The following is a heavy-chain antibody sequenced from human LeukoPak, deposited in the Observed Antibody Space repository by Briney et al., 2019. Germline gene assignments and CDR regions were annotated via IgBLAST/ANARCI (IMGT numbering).Heavy chain of an antibody. CDR2: ISSSSSYI. CDR1: GFTFSSYS. D-gene: IGHD6-13*01. J-gene: IGHJ4*02. CDR3: ARHTDWYSSSWYAIDY. V-gene: IGHV3-21*01. Sequence: GGSLRLSCAASGFTFSSYSMNWVRQAPGKGLEWVSSISSSSSYIYYADSVKGRFTISRDNVKNSLYLQMNSLRAEDTAVYYCARHTDWYSSSWYAIDYWGQGTLVTVSS.